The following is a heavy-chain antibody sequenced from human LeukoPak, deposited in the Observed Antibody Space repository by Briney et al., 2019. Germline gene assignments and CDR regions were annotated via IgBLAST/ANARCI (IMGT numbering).Heavy chain of an antibody. J-gene: IGHJ4*02. Sequence: ASVKVSCKASGYTFTGYYMHWVRQAPGKGLEWMGGFDPEDGETIYAQKFQGRVTMTEDTSTDTAYMELSSLRSEDTAVYYCATGGQQLVRWGKVFDYWGQGTLVTVSS. CDR2: FDPEDGET. CDR1: GYTFTGYY. D-gene: IGHD6-13*01. V-gene: IGHV1-24*01. CDR3: ATGGQQLVRWGKVFDY.